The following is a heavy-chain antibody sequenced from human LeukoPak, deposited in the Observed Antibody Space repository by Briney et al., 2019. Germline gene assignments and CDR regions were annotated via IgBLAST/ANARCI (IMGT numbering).Heavy chain of an antibody. V-gene: IGHV3-74*01. CDR1: GFTFTRYW. Sequence: GGSLRLSCVASGFTFTRYWMHWVRQVPGKGLVWVSRINTGGSSTSYADSEKGRFTISRDNAKNTLYLQMDSLRTDDTAVYYCATPWSYWGQGILVTVSS. CDR2: INTGGSST. CDR3: ATPWSY. J-gene: IGHJ4*02. D-gene: IGHD3-3*01.